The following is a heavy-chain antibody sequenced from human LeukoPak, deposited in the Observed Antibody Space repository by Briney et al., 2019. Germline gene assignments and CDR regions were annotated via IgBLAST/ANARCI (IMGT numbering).Heavy chain of an antibody. V-gene: IGHV4-31*03. D-gene: IGHD2-2*01. J-gene: IGHJ2*01. CDR2: IYYSGST. Sequence: SETLSLTCTVSGGSISSGGYYWSWIRQHQGKGLEWIGYIYYSGSTYYNPSLKSRVTISVDTSKSQFSLKLSSVTAADTAVYYCARDREASSWYFDLWGRGTLATVSS. CDR1: GGSISSGGYY. CDR3: ARDREASSWYFDL.